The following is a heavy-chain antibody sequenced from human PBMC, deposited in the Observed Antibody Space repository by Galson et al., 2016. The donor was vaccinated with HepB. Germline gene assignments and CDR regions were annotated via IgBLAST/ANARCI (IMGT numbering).Heavy chain of an antibody. CDR2: IYTSGST. Sequence: SETLSLTCAVSGGSISSYYWSWIRQPAGKGLEWIGRIYTSGSTNYNPSLKSRVTMSVDTSKNQFSLKLNSVTAADTAVYYCARDNSAYASYYYYMDVWGKGTTVTVSS. CDR3: ARDNSAYASYYYYMDV. V-gene: IGHV4-4*07. J-gene: IGHJ6*03. D-gene: IGHD5-12*01. CDR1: GGSISSYY.